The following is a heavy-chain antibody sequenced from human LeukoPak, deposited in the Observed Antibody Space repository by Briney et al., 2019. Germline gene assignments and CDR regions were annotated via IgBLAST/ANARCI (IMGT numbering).Heavy chain of an antibody. CDR2: IYYTGST. CDR1: GGSISNYY. Sequence: SETLSLTCTVSGGSISNYYWSWIQQPPGKGLEWIGYIYYTGSTNYNPSLKSRVTISVDTSKNQFSLKLTSVTAADTAVYFCARRLYGDYGHFFDYWGQGTLVTVSS. D-gene: IGHD4-17*01. J-gene: IGHJ4*02. V-gene: IGHV4-59*08. CDR3: ARRLYGDYGHFFDY.